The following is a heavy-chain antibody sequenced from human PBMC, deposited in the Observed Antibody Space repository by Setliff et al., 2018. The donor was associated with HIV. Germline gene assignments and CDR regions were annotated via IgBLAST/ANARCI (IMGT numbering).Heavy chain of an antibody. J-gene: IGHJ5*02. CDR3: ALPYCGGGNCWSSASLPPAGWFDP. D-gene: IGHD2-15*01. Sequence: SVKVSCKASGGTFSSYVISWVRQAPGQGPAWMGGIIPTYGVANYAQKFQGRVTITTDDSTSTAYMELSSLRSEDTAVYYCALPYCGGGNCWSSASLPPAGWFDPWGQGTLVTVSS. CDR2: IIPTYGVA. V-gene: IGHV1-69*05. CDR1: GGTFSSYV.